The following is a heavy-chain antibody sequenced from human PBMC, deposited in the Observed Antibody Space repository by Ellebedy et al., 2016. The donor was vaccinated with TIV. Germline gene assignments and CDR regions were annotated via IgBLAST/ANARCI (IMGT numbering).Heavy chain of an antibody. CDR3: ARTFTETLGGLTTHWVLDY. CDR1: GDSITSNY. D-gene: IGHD4-11*01. Sequence: SETLSLTCAVSGDSITSNYWSWVRQPPGKGLEWIGFIHSSGTTNSSPSLKSRLTISLDTSKNQFSLRLKSVTADDTAVYFCARTFTETLGGLTTHWVLDYWGQGTLVAASS. J-gene: IGHJ4*02. CDR2: IHSSGTT. V-gene: IGHV4-4*08.